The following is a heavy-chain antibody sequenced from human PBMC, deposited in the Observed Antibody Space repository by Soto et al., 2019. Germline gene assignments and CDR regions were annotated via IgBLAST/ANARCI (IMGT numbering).Heavy chain of an antibody. V-gene: IGHV6-1*01. Sequence: QTLSLTCAISGDSVSSNSAAWNWIRQSPSRGLEWLGRTYYRSKWYNDYAVSVKSRITINPDTSKNQFSLQLNSVTPEDTAVYYCARGILYCSSTSCYTLYYYYGMDVWAQGTTVTVSS. CDR3: ARGILYCSSTSCYTLYYYYGMDV. CDR2: TYYRSKWYN. J-gene: IGHJ6*02. CDR1: GDSVSSNSAA. D-gene: IGHD2-2*02.